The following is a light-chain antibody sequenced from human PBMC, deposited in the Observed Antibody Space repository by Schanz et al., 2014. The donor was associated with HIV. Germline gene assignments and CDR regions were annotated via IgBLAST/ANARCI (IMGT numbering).Light chain of an antibody. CDR1: SSDIG. Sequence: QSALTQPPSASGSPGQSVAISCTGASSDIGVSWYQQYPGNAPRLIIYDVTSRPSGVSHRFSGSKSGNTASLTISGLQAEDEADYYCSSYTSSTTYVFGTGTKLTVL. V-gene: IGLV2-14*03. J-gene: IGLJ1*01. CDR2: DVT. CDR3: SSYTSSTTYV.